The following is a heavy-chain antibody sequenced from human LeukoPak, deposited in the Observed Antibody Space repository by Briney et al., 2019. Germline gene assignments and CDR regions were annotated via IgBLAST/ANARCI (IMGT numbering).Heavy chain of an antibody. D-gene: IGHD3-22*01. J-gene: IGHJ4*02. Sequence: GGSLRLSCSASGFTFSNACMIWVRQAPGKGLEWVGRIKSKTDGGTTDYAAPVKGRFTMSRDDSKNTLYLQMNSLKTEDTAVYYCTTMTMIVVVTDYWGQGTLVAVSS. CDR1: GFTFSNAC. CDR3: TTMTMIVVVTDY. V-gene: IGHV3-15*01. CDR2: IKSKTDGGTT.